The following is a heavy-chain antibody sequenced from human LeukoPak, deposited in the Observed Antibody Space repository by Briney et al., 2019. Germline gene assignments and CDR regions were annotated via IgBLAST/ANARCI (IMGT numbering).Heavy chain of an antibody. Sequence: SGTLSLTCVVSGGSVSSSKWWSWVRQPPGKGLEWIGQVYHDGGTKYNPSLKSRVTILVDKSKNQFSLRLSSVTAADTAVYYCARATRYYLYSYGPYFDYWGQGTLVTVSS. CDR2: VYHDGGT. CDR3: ARATRYYLYSYGPYFDY. D-gene: IGHD5-18*01. CDR1: GGSVSSSKW. J-gene: IGHJ4*02. V-gene: IGHV4-4*02.